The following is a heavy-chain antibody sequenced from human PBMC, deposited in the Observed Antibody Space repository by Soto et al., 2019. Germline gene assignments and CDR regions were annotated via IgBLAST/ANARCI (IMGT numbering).Heavy chain of an antibody. CDR1: GFTFSSHW. CDR2: IKQDGSEK. CDR3: ARVYYDYIWGSYPLGY. D-gene: IGHD3-16*02. V-gene: IGHV3-7*01. Sequence: EVQLVESGGGLVQPGGSLRLSCAASGFTFSSHWMSWVRQAPGKGLEWLASIKQDGSEKHYVDSVKGRFTISRDNAKNSLYLQMNSLRVEDTAVYYCARVYYDYIWGSYPLGYWGQGTLVTVSS. J-gene: IGHJ4*02.